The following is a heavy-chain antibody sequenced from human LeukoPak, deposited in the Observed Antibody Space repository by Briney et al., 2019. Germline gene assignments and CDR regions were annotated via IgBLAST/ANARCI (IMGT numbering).Heavy chain of an antibody. CDR3: ARLESSSWYVRGYFDY. Sequence: SETLSLTCTVSGGSISSYYWSWIRQPPGKGLEWIGYIYYSGSTNYNPSLKSRVTISVDTSKNQFSLKLSSVTAADTAVYYCARLESSSWYVRGYFDYWGQGTLVTVSS. J-gene: IGHJ4*02. V-gene: IGHV4-59*08. D-gene: IGHD6-13*01. CDR1: GGSISSYY. CDR2: IYYSGST.